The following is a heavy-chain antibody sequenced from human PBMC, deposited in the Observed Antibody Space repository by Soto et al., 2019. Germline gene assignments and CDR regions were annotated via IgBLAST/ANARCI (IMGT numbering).Heavy chain of an antibody. D-gene: IGHD3-22*01. CDR2: ISYDGSNK. J-gene: IGHJ1*01. V-gene: IGHV3-30*18. CDR3: AKDWHRSGYYPEY. CDR1: GFTFSSYG. Sequence: QVQLVESGGGVVQPGRSLRLSCAASGFTFSSYGMHWVRQAPGKGLEWVAVISYDGSNKYYADSVKGRFTISRDNSKNTLYLQMNSLRAEDTAVYYCAKDWHRSGYYPEYWGQGTLVTVSS.